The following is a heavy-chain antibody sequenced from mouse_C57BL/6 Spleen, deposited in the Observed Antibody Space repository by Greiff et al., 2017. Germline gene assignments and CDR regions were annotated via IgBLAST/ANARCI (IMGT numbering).Heavy chain of an antibody. D-gene: IGHD1-1*01. V-gene: IGHV1-42*01. Sequence: EVQLQESGPELVKPGASVKISCKASGYPFTGYYMNWVKQSPEKSLEWIGEINPSTGGTTYNQKFKAKATLTVDKSSTTAYMQLKCLTSEDSAVYYCARSNYYVSSPDWYFYVWGTGATVTVSS. CDR1: GYPFTGYY. J-gene: IGHJ1*03. CDR2: INPSTGGT. CDR3: ARSNYYVSSPDWYFYV.